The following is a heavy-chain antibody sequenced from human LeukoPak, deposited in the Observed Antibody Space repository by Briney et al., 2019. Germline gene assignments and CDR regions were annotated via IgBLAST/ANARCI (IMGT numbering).Heavy chain of an antibody. J-gene: IGHJ4*02. D-gene: IGHD1-20*01. Sequence: GGSLRLSCVASGFTFSHYWMYWARHAPGKGLVWVSRMNPDGSDINYADSVKGRFTISRDNAKNTLYLQMGGLRAEDTAVYYCARADNWDSGGFWGQGTLVTVSS. CDR3: ARADNWDSGGF. V-gene: IGHV3-74*01. CDR1: GFTFSHYW. CDR2: MNPDGSDI.